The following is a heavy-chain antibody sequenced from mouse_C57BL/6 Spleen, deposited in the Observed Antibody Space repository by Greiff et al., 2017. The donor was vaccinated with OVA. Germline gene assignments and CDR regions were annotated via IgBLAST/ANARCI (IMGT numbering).Heavy chain of an antibody. CDR1: GYSFTDYN. V-gene: IGHV1-39*01. D-gene: IGHD3-2*02. CDR2: INPNYGTT. Sequence: VHVKQSGPELVKPGASVKISCKASGYSFTDYNMNWVKQSNGKSLEWIGVINPNYGTTSYNQKFKGKATLTVDQSSSTAYMQLNSLTSEGSAVYYCAPTAQATFAWFAYWGQGTLVTVSA. CDR3: APTAQATFAWFAY. J-gene: IGHJ3*01.